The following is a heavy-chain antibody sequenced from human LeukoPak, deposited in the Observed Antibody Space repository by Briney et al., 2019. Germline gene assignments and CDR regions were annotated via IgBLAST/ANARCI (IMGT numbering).Heavy chain of an antibody. D-gene: IGHD5-12*01. CDR3: ARMDIVTELYFQH. CDR2: IYYSGST. Sequence: PSETLSLTCTVSGGSISSYYWSWIRQPPGKGLEWIGYIYYSGSTNYNPSLKSRVTISVDTSKNQFSLKLSSVTAADTAVYYCARMDIVTELYFQHWARAPWSPSPQ. CDR1: GGSISSYY. J-gene: IGHJ1*01. V-gene: IGHV4-59*01.